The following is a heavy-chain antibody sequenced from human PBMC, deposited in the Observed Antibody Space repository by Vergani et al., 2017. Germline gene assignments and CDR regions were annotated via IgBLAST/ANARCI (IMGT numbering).Heavy chain of an antibody. CDR3: ARGRRDGYNWSYWYFDL. Sequence: EVQLVESGGGLVQPGGSLRLSCAASGFTFSSYWLPWVRQAPGKGLVWVSRINSDVSSTSYADSVKGRFTISRDNAKNTLYLQMNSLRAEDTAVYYCARGRRDGYNWSYWYFDLWGRGTLVTVSS. J-gene: IGHJ2*01. V-gene: IGHV3-74*01. D-gene: IGHD5-24*01. CDR2: INSDVSST. CDR1: GFTFSSYW.